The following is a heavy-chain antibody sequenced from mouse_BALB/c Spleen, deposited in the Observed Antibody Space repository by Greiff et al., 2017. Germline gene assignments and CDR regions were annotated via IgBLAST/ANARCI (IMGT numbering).Heavy chain of an antibody. Sequence: VQVVESGPGLVAPSQSLSITCTVSGFSLTSYGVHWVRQPPGKGLEWLGVIWAGGSTNYNSALMSRLSISKDNSKSQVFLKMNSLQTDDTAMYYCARDANWDFDYWGQGTTLTVSS. CDR1: GFSLTSYG. CDR2: IWAGGST. CDR3: ARDANWDFDY. J-gene: IGHJ2*01. V-gene: IGHV2-9*02. D-gene: IGHD4-1*01.